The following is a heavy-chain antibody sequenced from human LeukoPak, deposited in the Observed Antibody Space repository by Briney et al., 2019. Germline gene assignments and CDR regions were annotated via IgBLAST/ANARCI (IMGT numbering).Heavy chain of an antibody. D-gene: IGHD6-13*01. V-gene: IGHV3-30*18. J-gene: IGHJ3*02. Sequence: GGSLRLSFAASGFTFSSYGMHWVRQAPGKGLEWVAVISYDGSNKYYADSVKGRFTISRDNSKNTLYLQMNSLRAEDTAVYYCANSGRIAAAGFDAFDIWGQGTMVTVSP. CDR2: ISYDGSNK. CDR1: GFTFSSYG. CDR3: ANSGRIAAAGFDAFDI.